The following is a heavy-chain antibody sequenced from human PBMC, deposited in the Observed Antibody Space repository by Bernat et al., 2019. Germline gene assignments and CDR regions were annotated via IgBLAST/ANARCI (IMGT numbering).Heavy chain of an antibody. J-gene: IGHJ4*02. V-gene: IGHV4-39*01. D-gene: IGHD3-10*01. CDR1: GDSATSFY. CDR3: ARHETNYYGSGQPFDF. CDR2: VRYSGSA. Sequence: QLQVQMSGPGLVKPSETLSLTCTLSGDSATSFYWAWIRQPPGKGLEWIGSVRYSGSANYNPSLVSRVTLSVDTSKSQFSLNLNSATAADTAVYFCARHETNYYGSGQPFDFLGQGTLVTVSS.